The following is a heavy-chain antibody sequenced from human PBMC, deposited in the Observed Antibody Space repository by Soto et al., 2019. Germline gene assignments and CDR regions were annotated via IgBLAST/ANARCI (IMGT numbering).Heavy chain of an antibody. J-gene: IGHJ4*02. V-gene: IGHV3-21*01. CDR1: GFTFSSYS. Sequence: PGGSLRLSCSASGFTFSSYSMNWVRQAPGKGLEWVSSISSSSSYIYYADSVKGRFTISRDNAKNSLYLQMNSLRAEDTAVYYCARAGEKYYDRSGRPWYFDYGGQGTLVTVSS. D-gene: IGHD3-22*01. CDR2: ISSSSSYI. CDR3: ARAGEKYYDRSGRPWYFDY.